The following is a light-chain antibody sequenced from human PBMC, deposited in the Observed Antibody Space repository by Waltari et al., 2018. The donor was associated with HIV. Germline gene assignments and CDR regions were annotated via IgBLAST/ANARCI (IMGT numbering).Light chain of an antibody. CDR1: QGICSY. CDR3: QQLNRYPLT. Sequence: DNQFAQSPSFLSASVGDRVTITCRPSQGICSYLAWYQQKPGKAPKLLIYAASTLQSGVPSRFSGSGSGTEFTLTISSMQPEDFATYYCQQLNRYPLTFGPGTKVDIK. V-gene: IGKV1-9*01. CDR2: AAS. J-gene: IGKJ3*01.